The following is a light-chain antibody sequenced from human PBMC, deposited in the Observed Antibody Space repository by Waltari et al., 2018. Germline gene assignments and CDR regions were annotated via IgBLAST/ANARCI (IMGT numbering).Light chain of an antibody. CDR1: RAHTSNI. CDR3: QTGGHGTWV. V-gene: IGLV4-69*01. Sequence: HLVLTQSPSASASLGASVTLTCTLDRAHTSNIIAWLTQQPEKGPRYLMKVNSDGSHSKGDEIPDRFSGSGSGAERYLTISNVQSEDEADYYCQTGGHGTWVFGGGTKLTVL. CDR2: VNSDGSH. J-gene: IGLJ3*02.